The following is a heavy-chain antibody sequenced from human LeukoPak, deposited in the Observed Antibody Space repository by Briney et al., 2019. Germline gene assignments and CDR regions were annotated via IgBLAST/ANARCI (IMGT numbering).Heavy chain of an antibody. J-gene: IGHJ4*02. CDR3: ASGIRGYSYGSDY. CDR2: IYPGDSNT. D-gene: IGHD5-18*01. V-gene: IGHV5-51*01. Sequence: GESLKISCEGSGYSFACFWIGWVRQMPRKGLEWMGIIYPGDSNTRYSPSFQGQVTISADKSIATADLQWSSLKASDTAMYYCASGIRGYSYGSDYWGQGTLVTVSS. CDR1: GYSFACFW.